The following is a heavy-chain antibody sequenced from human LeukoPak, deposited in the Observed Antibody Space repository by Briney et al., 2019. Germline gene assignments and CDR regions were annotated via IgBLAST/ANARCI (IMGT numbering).Heavy chain of an antibody. CDR2: IKPDGGRQ. CDR3: ATTFPYCGDGSCTL. D-gene: IGHD2-15*01. Sequence: GGSLRLSCAASGFTVSSNYMSWVRQAPGKGLEWVANIKPDGGRQNYVDSVKGRFTISRDNAKNSLYLQMHSLRGEDTAIYYCATTFPYCGDGSCTLGGQGTLVTVSS. CDR1: GFTVSSNY. V-gene: IGHV3-7*01. J-gene: IGHJ4*02.